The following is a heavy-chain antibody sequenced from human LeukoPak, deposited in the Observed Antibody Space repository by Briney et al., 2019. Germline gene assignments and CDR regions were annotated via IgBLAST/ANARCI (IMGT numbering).Heavy chain of an antibody. CDR3: AKSPLYYDVLAGYYPAGYFDS. J-gene: IGHJ4*02. D-gene: IGHD3-9*01. CDR1: GGSISSSY. Sequence: SETLSLTCTVSGGSISSSYWSWIRQPPGKGLEWIVYIYYTGSTNYNPSLKSRVTISVDTSKNQFSLKLTSVTVADTAMYYCAKSPLYYDVLAGYYPAGYFDSWGQGALLTVSS. V-gene: IGHV4-59*12. CDR2: IYYTGST.